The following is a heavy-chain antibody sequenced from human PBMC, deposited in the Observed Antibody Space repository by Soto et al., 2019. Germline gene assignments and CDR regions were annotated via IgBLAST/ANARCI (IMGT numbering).Heavy chain of an antibody. CDR1: GYTFTSSY. CDR2: INPSGGST. V-gene: IGHV1-46*01. CDR3: ARTYYDILTAYSIPQAVNWFDP. Sequence: ASVKVSCKASGYTFTSSYMHWVRQAPGQGLEWMGIINPSGGSTSYAQKFQGRVTVTRDTSTGTVYMELSSLRSEDTAVYYCARTYYDILTAYSIPQAVNWFDPWGQGTLVTVAS. D-gene: IGHD3-9*01. J-gene: IGHJ5*02.